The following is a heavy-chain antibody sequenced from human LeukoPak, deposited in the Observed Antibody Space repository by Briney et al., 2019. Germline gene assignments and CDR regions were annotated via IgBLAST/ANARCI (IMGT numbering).Heavy chain of an antibody. D-gene: IGHD3-22*01. CDR2: ISGSGANT. CDR1: GYTFSSYA. CDR3: ARGRSGYGPFDAFDI. J-gene: IGHJ3*02. V-gene: IGHV3-23*01. Sequence: AGGSLRLSCTASGYTFSSYAMTWVRQAPGEGLEWVSAISGSGANTSYADSVKGRFAASRDNSKDTLYLHMRSLRAEDTAVYYCARGRSGYGPFDAFDIWGHGTWVTVSS.